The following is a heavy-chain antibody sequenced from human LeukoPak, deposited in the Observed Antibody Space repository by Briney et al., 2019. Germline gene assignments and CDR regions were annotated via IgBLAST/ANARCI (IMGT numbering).Heavy chain of an antibody. J-gene: IGHJ5*02. CDR3: ARVRITIFGVVRNWFDP. CDR2: ISAYNGNT. D-gene: IGHD3-3*01. Sequence: GASVKVSCKASGYTFTSYGISWVRQAPGQGLEWMGWISAYNGNTNYAQKLQGRVTMTTDTSTSTAYMELRSLRSDDTAVYYCARVRITIFGVVRNWFDPWGQGTLVTVSS. CDR1: GYTFTSYG. V-gene: IGHV1-18*01.